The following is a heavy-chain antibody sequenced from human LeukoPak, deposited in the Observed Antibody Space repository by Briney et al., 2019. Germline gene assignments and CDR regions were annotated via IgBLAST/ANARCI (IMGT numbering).Heavy chain of an antibody. Sequence: GGSLRLSCAASGFTFNIYAMSWVRQAPGKGLEWVSAISGSGGSTYYADSVKGRFTISRDNSKNTLYLQMNSLRAEDTAVYYCTTMDIVVVVAANGYWGQGTLVTVSS. D-gene: IGHD2-15*01. J-gene: IGHJ4*02. CDR3: TTMDIVVVVAANGY. CDR1: GFTFNIYA. V-gene: IGHV3-23*01. CDR2: ISGSGGST.